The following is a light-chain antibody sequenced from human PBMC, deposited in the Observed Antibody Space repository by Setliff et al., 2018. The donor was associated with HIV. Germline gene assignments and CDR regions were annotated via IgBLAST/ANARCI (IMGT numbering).Light chain of an antibody. CDR3: SSYTSRNTYV. CDR2: DVS. Sequence: QSALTQPASVSGSPGQSITISCTGASSDFGGYNYVSWYEQHPGKAPKLMIYDVSKRPSGVSNRFSGSKSGNTASLTISGLQAEDEADYYCSSYTSRNTYVLGTGTKVTVL. J-gene: IGLJ1*01. CDR1: SSDFGGYNY. V-gene: IGLV2-14*03.